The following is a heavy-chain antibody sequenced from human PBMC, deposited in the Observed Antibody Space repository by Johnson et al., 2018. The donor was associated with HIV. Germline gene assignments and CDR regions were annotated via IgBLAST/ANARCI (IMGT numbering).Heavy chain of an antibody. CDR1: GFTFSSYG. CDR2: ISYDGSNE. Sequence: QMLLVESGGGVVQPGRSLRLSCAASGFTFSSYGMHWVRQAPGKGLEWVAVISYDGSNEYYADSVKGRFTISRDNSKNTLYLQMNSLRAEDTAVYYCAPAGPDAFDIWGQGTMVTVSS. CDR3: APAGPDAFDI. D-gene: IGHD6-13*01. V-gene: IGHV3-30*03. J-gene: IGHJ3*02.